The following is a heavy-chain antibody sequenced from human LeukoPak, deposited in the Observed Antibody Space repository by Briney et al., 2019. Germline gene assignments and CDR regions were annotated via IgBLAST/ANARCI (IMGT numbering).Heavy chain of an antibody. CDR1: GFPFSSHA. D-gene: IGHD2-15*01. CDR2: ISNGKT. V-gene: IGHV3-23*01. CDR3: VREAGYCAPVCVKTNWFDP. Sequence: PGGSLRLSCAASGFPFSSHAMSWVRQPPGKGLEWVAAISNGKTYYADSVRGRFAISRDDSRNTVYLHMNSLRDEDTALYHCVREAGYCAPVCVKTNWFDPWGQGTLVTVSS. J-gene: IGHJ5*02.